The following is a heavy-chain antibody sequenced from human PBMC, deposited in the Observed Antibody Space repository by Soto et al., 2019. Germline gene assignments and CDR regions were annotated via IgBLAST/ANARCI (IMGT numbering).Heavy chain of an antibody. CDR3: ARDRLIAARRGYYYYYGMDF. Sequence: PSQTLSLTCAISGDSVSSNSAAWNWIRQSPSRGLEWLGRTYYRSKWYNDYAVSVKSRITINPDTSKNQFSLQLNSVTPEDTAVYYCARDRLIAARRGYYYYYGMDFWTQGTTVTV. CDR2: TYYRSKWYN. V-gene: IGHV6-1*01. CDR1: GDSVSSNSAA. D-gene: IGHD6-6*01. J-gene: IGHJ6*02.